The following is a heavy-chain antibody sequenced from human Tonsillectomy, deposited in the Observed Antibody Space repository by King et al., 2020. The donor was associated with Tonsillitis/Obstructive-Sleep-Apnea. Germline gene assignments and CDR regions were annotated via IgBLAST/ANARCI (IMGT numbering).Heavy chain of an antibody. D-gene: IGHD3-9*01. CDR1: GFTFSSYS. CDR3: ARRNFDHRAFDT. J-gene: IGHJ3*02. V-gene: IGHV3-48*01. CDR2: ITSIGGAI. Sequence: QLVQSGGGLVQPGGSLRLSCAASGFTFSSYSMNLGLQAPGRGLEWVSEITSIGGAIHYPDSVKGRLTITRDNAKNSLCLQMNSLRAEDTAVDYCARRNFDHRAFDTWGQGTMVTVSS.